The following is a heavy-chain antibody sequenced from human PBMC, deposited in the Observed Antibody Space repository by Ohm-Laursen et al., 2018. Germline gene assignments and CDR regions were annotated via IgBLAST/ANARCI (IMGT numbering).Heavy chain of an antibody. CDR3: ARSGSSGWYAN. V-gene: IGHV4-59*01. Sequence: SETLSLTCTVSGGSISSYYWHWIRQPPGKGLEWIGYIDYSGNTNYNPSFKSRLTISVDTSKNQFSLKLSSVTAADTAVYYCARSGSSGWYANWGQGTLVTVSS. J-gene: IGHJ4*02. CDR1: GGSISSYY. D-gene: IGHD6-19*01. CDR2: IDYSGNT.